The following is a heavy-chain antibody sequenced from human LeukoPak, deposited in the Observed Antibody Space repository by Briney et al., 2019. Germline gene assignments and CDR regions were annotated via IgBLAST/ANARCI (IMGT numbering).Heavy chain of an antibody. CDR1: GFTSRGFG. Sequence: GGSLRLSCAPSGFTSRGFGMSWVRQAPGKGLVWVSRMNSDGSNTNYAASVKGRFTISRDNAKNTLYLQMNSLSAEDTAVYYCARETFIALDVWGQGTTVTVSS. CDR2: MNSDGSNT. CDR3: ARETFIALDV. V-gene: IGHV3-74*01. D-gene: IGHD2/OR15-2a*01. J-gene: IGHJ6*02.